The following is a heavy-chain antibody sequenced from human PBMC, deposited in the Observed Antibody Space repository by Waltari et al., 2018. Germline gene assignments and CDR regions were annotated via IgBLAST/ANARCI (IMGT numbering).Heavy chain of an antibody. CDR1: GFTFSDHW. Sequence: EMQLVESGGGLVQPGGSLVLSCAASGFTFSDHWMHWVRQDPGNGPVGVSGINADGTRISYADSVGGRFTVSRDNAKSTLYLQMNSLRAEDTALYYCASLYCGRDCYPRWGQGTLVTVSS. CDR2: INADGTRI. V-gene: IGHV3-74*03. CDR3: ASLYCGRDCYPR. D-gene: IGHD2-21*01. J-gene: IGHJ4*02.